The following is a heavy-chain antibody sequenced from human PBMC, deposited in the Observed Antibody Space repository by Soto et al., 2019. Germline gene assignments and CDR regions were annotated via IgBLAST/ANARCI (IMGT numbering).Heavy chain of an antibody. V-gene: IGHV3-20*04. J-gene: IGHJ6*02. CDR3: ARLGRGLFDWLLISNYYYGMDV. CDR1: GFSFDDYG. CDR2: INWNGDST. D-gene: IGHD3-9*01. Sequence: GGSLRLSCAASGFSFDDYGMNWVRQAPGKGLEWVSGINWNGDSTSYADSVKGRFTISRDNAKKSLYLQMNSLRAEDTAVYYCARLGRGLFDWLLISNYYYGMDVWGQGTTVTVSS.